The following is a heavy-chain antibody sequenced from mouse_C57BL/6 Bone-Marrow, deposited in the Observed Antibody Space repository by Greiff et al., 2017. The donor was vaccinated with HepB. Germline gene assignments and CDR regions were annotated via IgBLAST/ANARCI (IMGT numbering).Heavy chain of an antibody. J-gene: IGHJ2*01. CDR2: IRLKSDNYAT. D-gene: IGHD2-1*01. CDR1: GFTFSNYW. CDR3: TEGYYGNYDFDY. Sequence: EVMLVESGGGLVQPGGSMKLSCVASGFTFSNYWMNWVRQSPEKGLEWVAQIRLKSDNYATHYAESVKGRFTISRDDSKSSVYLQMNNLRAEDTGIYYCTEGYYGNYDFDYWGQGTTLTVSS. V-gene: IGHV6-3*01.